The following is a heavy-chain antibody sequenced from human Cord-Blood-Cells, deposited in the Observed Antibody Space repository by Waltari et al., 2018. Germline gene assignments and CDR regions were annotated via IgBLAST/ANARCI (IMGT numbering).Heavy chain of an antibody. J-gene: IGHJ3*02. CDR2: IYYSGST. D-gene: IGHD6-6*01. V-gene: IGHV4-39*01. CDR3: ARQEGSSSGDAFDI. Sequence: QLQLQESGPGLVKPSETMSLTCTVSGGSISSSRYYWGWIRQPPGKGLGWIGSIYYSGSTYYNPALKSRVTISVDTSKNQFSLKLSSVTAADTAVYYCARQEGSSSGDAFDIWGQGTMVTVSS. CDR1: GGSISSSRYY.